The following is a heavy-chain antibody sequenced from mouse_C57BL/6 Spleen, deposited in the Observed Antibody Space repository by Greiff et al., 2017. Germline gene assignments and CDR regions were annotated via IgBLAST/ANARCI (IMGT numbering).Heavy chain of an antibody. J-gene: IGHJ4*01. CDR1: GFTFSSYA. CDR3: TRDGGIRRDYAMDY. Sequence: EVQRVESGEGLVKPGGSLKLSCAASGFTFSSYAMSWVRQTPEKRLEWVAYISSGGDYIYYADTVKGRFTISRDNARNTLYLQMSSLKSEDTAMYYCTRDGGIRRDYAMDYWGQGTSVTVSS. D-gene: IGHD2-3*01. V-gene: IGHV5-9-1*02. CDR2: ISSGGDYI.